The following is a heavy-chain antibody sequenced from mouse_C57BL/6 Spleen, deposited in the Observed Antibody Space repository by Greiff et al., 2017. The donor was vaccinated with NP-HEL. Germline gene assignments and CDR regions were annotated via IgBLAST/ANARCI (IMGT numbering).Heavy chain of an antibody. D-gene: IGHD2-1*01. CDR1: GYTFTSYG. CDR3: ARLFYYDNYDYYAMDY. CDR2: IYPRSGNT. J-gene: IGHJ4*01. V-gene: IGHV1-81*01. Sequence: QVQLKESGAELARPGASVKLSCKASGYTFTSYGISWVKQRTGQGLEWIGEIYPRSGNTYYNEKFKGKATLTADKSSSTAYMELRSLPSEDSAVYFCARLFYYDNYDYYAMDYWGQGTSVTVSS.